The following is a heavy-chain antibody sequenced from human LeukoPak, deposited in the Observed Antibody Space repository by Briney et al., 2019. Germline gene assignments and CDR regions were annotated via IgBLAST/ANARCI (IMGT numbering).Heavy chain of an antibody. J-gene: IGHJ4*02. CDR3: AKEQGLYGSGSYPFDY. V-gene: IGHV3-23*01. CDR2: ISGTGGST. D-gene: IGHD3-10*01. CDR1: GFTFNSYA. Sequence: GGSLRLSCAASGFTFNSYAMSWVRQAPGKGLEWVSVISGTGGSTYYADSVKGRFTISRDNSKNTLYLQTNSLRAEDTAVYYCAKEQGLYGSGSYPFDYWGQGTLVTVSS.